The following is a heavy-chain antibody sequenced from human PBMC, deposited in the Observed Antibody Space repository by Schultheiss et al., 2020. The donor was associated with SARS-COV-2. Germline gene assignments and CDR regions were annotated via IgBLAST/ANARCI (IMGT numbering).Heavy chain of an antibody. CDR3: ASRDHSYYYDSSGYYPWDYYYGMDV. J-gene: IGHJ6*02. CDR2: ISGYNGNT. CDR1: GYTFTSYA. Sequence: ASVKVSCKASGYTFTSYAVRWVRQAPGQGLAWMGWISGYNGNTNYVQKFQGRVTVTTDTSTSTAYMELSSLRSEDTAVYYCASRDHSYYYDSSGYYPWDYYYGMDVWGQGTTVTVSS. V-gene: IGHV1-18*01. D-gene: IGHD3-22*01.